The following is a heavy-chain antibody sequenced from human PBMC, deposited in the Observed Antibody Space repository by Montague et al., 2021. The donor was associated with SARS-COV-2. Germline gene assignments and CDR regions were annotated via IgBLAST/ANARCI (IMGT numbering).Heavy chain of an antibody. CDR1: GDSIGSGGFY. J-gene: IGHJ3*02. D-gene: IGHD2-2*01. V-gene: IGHV4-31*03. Sequence: TLSLTCSVSGDSIGSGGFYCTWIRHLPGKGLEWLGNIYHSGSTYFNPPLKSRLTMSVDTSKQHFSLNLTSVTAADTAVYYCARGGFYDCAATSCTTTDAFDIWGQGTMVTVSS. CDR2: IYHSGST. CDR3: ARGGFYDCAATSCTTTDAFDI.